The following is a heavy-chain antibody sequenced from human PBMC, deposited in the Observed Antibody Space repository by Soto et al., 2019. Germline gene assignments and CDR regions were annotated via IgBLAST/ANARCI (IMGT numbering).Heavy chain of an antibody. V-gene: IGHV3-53*05. CDR2: IYSGGST. CDR3: ARDLVGGSGSYSLHYYYYGMDV. Sequence: HPGGSLRLSCAASGFTVSSNYMSWVRQAPGKGLEWVSVIYSGGSTYYADSVKGRFTISRDNSKNTLYLQMNSLRSDDTAVYYCARDLVGGSGSYSLHYYYYGMDVWGQGTTVTVSS. J-gene: IGHJ6*02. D-gene: IGHD1-26*01. CDR1: GFTVSSNY.